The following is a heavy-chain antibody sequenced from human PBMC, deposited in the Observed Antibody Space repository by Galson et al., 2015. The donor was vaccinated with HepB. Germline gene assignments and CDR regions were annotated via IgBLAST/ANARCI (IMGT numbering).Heavy chain of an antibody. CDR3: AREGLRGYYDSTGYFPFDY. CDR2: IIPILGTT. Sequence: SVKVSCKASGGTFINYGISWVRQAPGQGLEWLGGIIPILGTTNYAQKFQERVTITADESTSTAYMELSSLGSDDTAVYYCAREGLRGYYDSTGYFPFDYWGQGSLVTVSS. CDR1: GGTFINYG. J-gene: IGHJ4*02. D-gene: IGHD3-22*01. V-gene: IGHV1-69*13.